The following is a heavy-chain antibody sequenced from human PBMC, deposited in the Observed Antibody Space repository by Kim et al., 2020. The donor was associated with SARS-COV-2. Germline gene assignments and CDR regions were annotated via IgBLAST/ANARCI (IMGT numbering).Heavy chain of an antibody. Sequence: GGSLRLSCAASGFSFSDYTMNWVRQAPGKGLEWVSFISRSGSSMYYADSVKGRFTISRDNCRNSLYLQMNSLRDADTAVYYCARDLNWSFDYWGQGTLVTVSS. CDR1: GFSFSDYT. J-gene: IGHJ4*02. CDR2: ISRSGSSM. D-gene: IGHD1-1*01. V-gene: IGHV3-48*02. CDR3: ARDLNWSFDY.